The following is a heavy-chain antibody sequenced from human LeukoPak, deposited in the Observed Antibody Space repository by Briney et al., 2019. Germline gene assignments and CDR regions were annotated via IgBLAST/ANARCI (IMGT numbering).Heavy chain of an antibody. CDR2: ISAYNGNT. D-gene: IGHD5-12*01. CDR1: GYTFTSYG. CDR3: ARESDISGYDYNWFDP. V-gene: IGHV1-18*01. Sequence: ASVKVSCKASGYTFTSYGISWVRQAPGQGLEWMGWISAYNGNTNYAQKLQGRVTMTTDTSTSTAYTELRSLRSDDTAVYYCARESDISGYDYNWFDPWGQGTLVTVSS. J-gene: IGHJ5*02.